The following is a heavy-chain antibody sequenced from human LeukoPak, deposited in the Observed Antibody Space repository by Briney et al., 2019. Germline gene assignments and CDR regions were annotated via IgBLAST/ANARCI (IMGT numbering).Heavy chain of an antibody. CDR1: GGSISRSSFY. J-gene: IGHJ5*02. Sequence: SETLSLTCTVSGGSISRSSFYWAWLRQPPGKGLEWIGSVYNSWSTYYNPSLKSRVTISEDTSKNHFSLKLTSVTAADTAVYYCASLTDARWFDPWGQGALVTVSS. CDR3: ASLTDARWFDP. CDR2: VYNSWST. V-gene: IGHV4-39*02.